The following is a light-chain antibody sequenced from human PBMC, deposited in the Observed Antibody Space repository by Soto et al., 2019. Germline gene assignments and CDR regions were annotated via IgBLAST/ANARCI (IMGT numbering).Light chain of an antibody. CDR1: QSLSRY. CDR3: QQYRGLPRT. CDR2: GAS. Sequence: EIVLTQSPGTLSLSPGERATLSCRASQSLSRYLAWYQQKPGQAPRLLIYGASSRATGIPDRFSGSGSGTDFTLTISRLEPADFAVYYCQQYRGLPRTFGQGTKVEIK. V-gene: IGKV3-20*01. J-gene: IGKJ1*01.